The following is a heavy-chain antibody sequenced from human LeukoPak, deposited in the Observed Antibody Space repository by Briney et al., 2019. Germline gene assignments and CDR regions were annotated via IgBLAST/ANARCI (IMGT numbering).Heavy chain of an antibody. CDR2: ISWNGGSI. CDR1: GFTLDDYA. V-gene: IGHV3-9*01. J-gene: IGHJ4*02. D-gene: IGHD3-9*01. Sequence: GGSLRLSCATSGFTLDDYAMHWVRQAPGKGLEWVSGISWNGGSIGYADSVKGRFTISRDNANNSLYLQMNSLRAKDTAVYYCARGRPNYDILTGYYQPEYYFDYWGQGTLVTVSS. CDR3: ARGRPNYDILTGYYQPEYYFDY.